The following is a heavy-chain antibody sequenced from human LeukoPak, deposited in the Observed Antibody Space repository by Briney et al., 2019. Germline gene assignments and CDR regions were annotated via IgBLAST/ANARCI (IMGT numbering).Heavy chain of an antibody. Sequence: SETLSLTCTVSGGSISSGGYYWSWIRQPPGKGLEWIGYIYHSGSTHYNPSLKSRVTISVDRSKNQFSLKLSSVTAADTAVYYCASSTTYYFDYWGQGTLVTVSS. CDR2: IYHSGST. D-gene: IGHD1-1*01. CDR3: ASSTTYYFDY. J-gene: IGHJ4*02. CDR1: GGSISSGGYY. V-gene: IGHV4-30-2*01.